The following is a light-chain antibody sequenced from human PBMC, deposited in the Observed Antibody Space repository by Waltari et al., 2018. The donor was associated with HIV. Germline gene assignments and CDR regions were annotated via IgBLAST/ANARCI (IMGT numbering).Light chain of an antibody. J-gene: IGKJ1*01. CDR1: QSIIVW. CDR3: QQYYSSPGT. V-gene: IGKV1-5*03. Sequence: DIQMTQSPSTLSASVGDRVTITCRASQSIIVWLAWYQQKPGKAPKLLIYNASSLESGVPSRFCGSGSGTEFTLTISSLQPDDFATYYCQQYYSSPGTFGQGTKVEIK. CDR2: NAS.